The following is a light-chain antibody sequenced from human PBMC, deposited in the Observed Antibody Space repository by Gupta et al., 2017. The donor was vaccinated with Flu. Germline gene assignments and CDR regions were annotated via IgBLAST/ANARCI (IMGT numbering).Light chain of an antibody. V-gene: IGLV3-9*01. CDR3: QVWDSSTGV. CDR1: NIGSKN. J-gene: IGLJ2*01. Sequence: ALGQTARITRGGNNIGSKNVHWYHQKPGQAPVLVIYRDSNRPSGIPERFSGSNSGNTATLTISRAQAGDEADYYCQVWDSSTGVFGGGTKLTVL. CDR2: RDS.